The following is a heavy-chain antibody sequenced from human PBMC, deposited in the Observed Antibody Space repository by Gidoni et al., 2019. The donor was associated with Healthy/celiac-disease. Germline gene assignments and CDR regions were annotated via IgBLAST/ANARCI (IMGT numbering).Heavy chain of an antibody. V-gene: IGHV3-15*01. CDR3: TTDFPLGYCSGGSCY. CDR1: RFTFSNVW. D-gene: IGHD2-15*01. CDR2: SKSKTDGGTT. J-gene: IGHJ4*02. Sequence: EVQLVESGGGLVKPGGSLRLSCAASRFTFSNVWMSWARQAPGKGMEWVGRSKSKTDGGTTDYAAPVKGRFTITRDDSKNTLYLQMNSLKTEDTAVYYCTTDFPLGYCSGGSCYSGQGTLVTVSS.